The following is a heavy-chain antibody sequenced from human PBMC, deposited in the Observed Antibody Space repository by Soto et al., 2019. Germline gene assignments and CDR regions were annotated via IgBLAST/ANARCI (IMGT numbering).Heavy chain of an antibody. Sequence: SETLSLTCTVSGGSISSSSYYWGWIRQPPGKGLEWIGSIYYSGSTYYNPSLKSRVTISVDTSKNQFSLKLSSVTAADTAVYYCARVYYGSGKGFDPWGQGTLVTVSS. CDR1: GGSISSSSYY. D-gene: IGHD3-10*01. J-gene: IGHJ5*02. V-gene: IGHV4-39*07. CDR3: ARVYYGSGKGFDP. CDR2: IYYSGST.